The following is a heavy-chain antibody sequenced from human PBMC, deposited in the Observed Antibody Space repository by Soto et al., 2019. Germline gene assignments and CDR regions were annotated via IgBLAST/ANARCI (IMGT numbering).Heavy chain of an antibody. V-gene: IGHV6-1*01. CDR2: TYYRSKWYN. J-gene: IGHJ6*02. CDR1: GDSVSRNSAA. CDR3: ARVLAGEQLVGGNYGMDV. Sequence: SQTLSLTCAISGDSVSRNSAAWNWIRQSPSRGLEWLGRTYYRSKWYNDYAVSVKSRITINPDTYKNHFSLLLNFVSPEDTAFFFCARVLAGEQLVGGNYGMDVGGQGTTVTVPS. D-gene: IGHD6-6*01.